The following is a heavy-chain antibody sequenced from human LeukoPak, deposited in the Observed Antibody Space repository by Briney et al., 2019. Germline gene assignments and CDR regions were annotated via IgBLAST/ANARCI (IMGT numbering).Heavy chain of an antibody. J-gene: IGHJ4*02. CDR2: ISYNGSNK. Sequence: GGSLRLSCAASGFTFSSYAMHWVRQAPGKGLEWVAVISYNGSNKYYADSVKGRFTISRDNSKNTLYLQLNSLRAEDTAVYYCARDSTYYYDSGSSGPHYFDNWGQGTLVTVSS. V-gene: IGHV3-30*04. CDR3: ARDSTYYYDSGSSGPHYFDN. CDR1: GFTFSSYA. D-gene: IGHD3-10*01.